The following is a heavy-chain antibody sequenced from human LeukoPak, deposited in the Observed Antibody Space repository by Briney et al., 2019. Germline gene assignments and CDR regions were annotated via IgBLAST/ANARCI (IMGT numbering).Heavy chain of an antibody. V-gene: IGHV1-69*13. CDR3: ARGDIVVVPAAGNYYYGMDV. CDR2: IIPIFGTA. J-gene: IGHJ6*02. D-gene: IGHD2-2*01. Sequence: ASVTVSCKASGGTFSSYAISWVRQAPGQGLEWMGGIIPIFGTANYAQKFQGRVTITADESTSTAYMELSSLRSEDTAVYYCARGDIVVVPAAGNYYYGMDVWGQGTTVTVSS. CDR1: GGTFSSYA.